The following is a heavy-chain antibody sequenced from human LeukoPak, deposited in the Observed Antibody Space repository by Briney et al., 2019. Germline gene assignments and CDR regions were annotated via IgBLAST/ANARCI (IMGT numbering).Heavy chain of an antibody. CDR3: ARERVRRDCDYGMDV. CDR2: ISSSTSYI. V-gene: IGHV3-21*01. CDR1: GFTFSSYS. D-gene: IGHD2-21*02. Sequence: GGSRTLSCAASGFTFSSYSMNWVRPAPGKGLEWVASISSSTSYIYYADSVKGRFTISRDNAKNSLYLQMNSLRAEDTAVYYCARERVRRDCDYGMDVWGQGTTVTVSS. J-gene: IGHJ6*02.